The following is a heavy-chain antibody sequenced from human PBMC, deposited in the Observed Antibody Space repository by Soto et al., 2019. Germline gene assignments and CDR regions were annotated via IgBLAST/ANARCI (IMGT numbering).Heavy chain of an antibody. CDR1: GGSIISGDYY. CDR2: IYYSGDT. J-gene: IGHJ4*02. V-gene: IGHV4-30-4*02. Sequence: SETLSLTCTVSGGSIISGDYYWSWIRQPPGKGLEWIGYIYYSGDTSYNPSLKSRVTISVDTSKNQFSLKLSSVTAADTAVYYCARYYYDSSGYYIDYWGQGTLVTVSS. CDR3: ARYYYDSSGYYIDY. D-gene: IGHD3-22*01.